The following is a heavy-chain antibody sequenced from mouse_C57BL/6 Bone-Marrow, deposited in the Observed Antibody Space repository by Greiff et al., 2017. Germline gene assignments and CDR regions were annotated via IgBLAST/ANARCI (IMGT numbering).Heavy chain of an antibody. V-gene: IGHV5-6*01. CDR3: ARLDSSGYFDY. CDR2: ISSGGSYT. Sequence: EVKLVESGGDLVKPGGSLKLSCAASGFTFSSYGMSWVRQTPDKRLEWVATISSGGSYTYYPDSVKGRITIARDKAKNTLYLQMSSLKSEDTAMYYCARLDSSGYFDYWGQGTTLTVSS. J-gene: IGHJ2*01. D-gene: IGHD3-2*02. CDR1: GFTFSSYG.